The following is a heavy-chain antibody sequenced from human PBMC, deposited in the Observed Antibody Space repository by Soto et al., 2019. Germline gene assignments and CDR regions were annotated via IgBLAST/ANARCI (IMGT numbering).Heavy chain of an antibody. Sequence: GGSLRLSSAAAGFTFSSYWMSWVRQAPGKGLEWVANIKQDGSEKYYADSVKGRFTISRDNSKNTLYLQMNSLRAEDTAVYYCARDRYYDSSGYYPLDYYYYGMDVWGQGTTVTVSS. CDR3: ARDRYYDSSGYYPLDYYYYGMDV. V-gene: IGHV3-7*01. J-gene: IGHJ6*02. D-gene: IGHD3-22*01. CDR1: GFTFSSYW. CDR2: IKQDGSEK.